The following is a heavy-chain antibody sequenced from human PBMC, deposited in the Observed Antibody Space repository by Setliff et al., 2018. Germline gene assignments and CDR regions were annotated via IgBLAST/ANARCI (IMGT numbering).Heavy chain of an antibody. CDR3: ARPYYYDSSGYYYDY. CDR2: IYYSGST. CDR1: GDSISSYY. J-gene: IGHJ4*02. Sequence: PSETLSLTCTVSGDSISSYYWSWIRQPPGKGLEWIGYIYYSGSTNYNPSLKSRVTISVDTSKNQFSLKLSSVTAADTAVYYCARPYYYDSSGYYYDYWGQGTLVTVSS. V-gene: IGHV4-59*01. D-gene: IGHD3-22*01.